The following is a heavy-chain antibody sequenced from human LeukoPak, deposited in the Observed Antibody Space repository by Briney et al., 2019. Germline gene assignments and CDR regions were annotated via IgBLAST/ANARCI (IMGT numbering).Heavy chain of an antibody. Sequence: SQTLSLTCTVSGGSISTGNYYWSWIRQPPGKGLEWIGYIYYSGSTYYTPSLKSRLNISVDTSKNQFSLKLTSVTAADTAVYYCARAPKPRDYDCVWGTYRPNWFNPWGQGTLVTVSS. CDR2: IYYSGST. CDR1: GGSISTGNYY. J-gene: IGHJ5*02. V-gene: IGHV4-30-4*08. CDR3: ARAPKPRDYDCVWGTYRPNWFNP. D-gene: IGHD3-16*02.